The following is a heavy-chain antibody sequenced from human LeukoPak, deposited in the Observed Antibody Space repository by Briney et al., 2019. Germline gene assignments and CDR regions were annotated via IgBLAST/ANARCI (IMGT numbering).Heavy chain of an antibody. CDR3: ARGEDGYSLYFDY. CDR2: IYYSGST. CDR1: GGSISSYY. D-gene: IGHD5-24*01. J-gene: IGHJ4*02. V-gene: IGHV4-59*01. Sequence: PSETLSLTCTVSGGSISSYYWSWIRQPPGKGLEWIGYIYYSGSTNYNPSLKSRVTISVDTSKNQFSLKLSSVTAADTAVYYCARGEDGYSLYFDYWGQGTLVTVSS.